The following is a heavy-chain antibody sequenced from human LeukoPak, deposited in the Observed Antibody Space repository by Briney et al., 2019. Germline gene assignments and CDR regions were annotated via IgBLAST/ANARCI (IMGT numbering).Heavy chain of an antibody. Sequence: ASVKVSCKASGGTFSSYAITWVRQAPGQGLEWMGGIIPIFGTANYAQKFQGRVTITADESTSTAYMELSSLRSEDTAVYYCAKLVKERVTTVTKSYYFDYWGQGTLVTVSS. CDR1: GGTFSSYA. CDR3: AKLVKERVTTVTKSYYFDY. J-gene: IGHJ4*02. CDR2: IIPIFGTA. V-gene: IGHV1-69*13. D-gene: IGHD4-17*01.